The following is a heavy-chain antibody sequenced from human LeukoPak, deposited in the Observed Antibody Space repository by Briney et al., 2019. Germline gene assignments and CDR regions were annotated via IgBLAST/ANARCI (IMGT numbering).Heavy chain of an antibody. CDR3: ARGITMVGGVIIGFAFDI. V-gene: IGHV3-7*04. CDR2: IKPDGSEK. J-gene: IGHJ3*02. D-gene: IGHD3-10*01. Sequence: PGGSLRLSCAASGFTFNTYWMSWVRQAPGKGLEWVANIKPDGSEKYYVDSVKGRFTISRDNAKNSLYLQMNSLRVGDTAVYSCARGITMVGGVIIGFAFDIWGQGTMVTVSS. CDR1: GFTFNTYW.